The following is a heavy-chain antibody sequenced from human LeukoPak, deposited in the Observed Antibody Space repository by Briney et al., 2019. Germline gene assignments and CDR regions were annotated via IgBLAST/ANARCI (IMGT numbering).Heavy chain of an antibody. J-gene: IGHJ4*02. CDR1: GGSFSGYY. D-gene: IGHD5-18*01. CDR3: ARGHVDTAMVTRVRKYYFVY. CDR2: INHSGST. V-gene: IGHV4-34*01. Sequence: SETLSLTCAVYGGSFSGYYWSWIRQPPGKGLEWIGEINHSGSTNYNPSLKSRVTISVDTSKNQFSLKLSSVTAADTAVYYCARGHVDTAMVTRVRKYYFVYWGQGTLVTVSS.